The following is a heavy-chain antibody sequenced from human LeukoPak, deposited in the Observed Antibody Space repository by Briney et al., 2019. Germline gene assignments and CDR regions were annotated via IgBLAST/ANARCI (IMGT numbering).Heavy chain of an antibody. CDR3: ARDRDCGDGGCYPHFDY. Sequence: GGSLRLSCAASGFTFSSNWMSWVRQAPGKGLEWVANIRQDGSDKYYMNSVKGRFTISRDNAKNSLSLQMNSLRVEDTAVYYCARDRDCGDGGCYPHFDYWGQGVRVTVSS. CDR1: GFTFSSNW. CDR2: IRQDGSDK. J-gene: IGHJ4*02. D-gene: IGHD2-15*01. V-gene: IGHV3-7*01.